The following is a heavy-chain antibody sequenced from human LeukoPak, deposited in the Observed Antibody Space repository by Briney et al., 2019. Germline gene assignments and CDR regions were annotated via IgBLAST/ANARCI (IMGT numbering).Heavy chain of an antibody. J-gene: IGHJ4*02. CDR1: GGPFSGYF. D-gene: IGHD3-10*01. Sequence: PSETLSLTCAVSGGPFSGYFWSWIRQSSGKGLEWIWEIHNSGTTNYNPSLNSRVTISEDTSKNQFYLNLSSVTAEDTAVYYCARRYYYNLGSFPFDFWGQGTLDTVSS. V-gene: IGHV4-34*01. CDR3: ARRYYYNLGSFPFDF. CDR2: IHNSGTT.